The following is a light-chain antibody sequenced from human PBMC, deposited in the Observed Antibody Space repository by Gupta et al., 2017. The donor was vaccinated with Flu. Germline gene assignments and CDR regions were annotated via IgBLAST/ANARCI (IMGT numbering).Light chain of an antibody. CDR3: QVWDSSRDRVV. J-gene: IGLJ3*02. Sequence: SFVLTQPPSVSVAPGQTARIACGGNNIASKAVHWYQQKPGQAPVLVVNDESDRPSGIPERFSGSNSGNTATLSISRVEAGDEADYYGQVWDSSRDRVVFGGGTNLTVL. V-gene: IGLV3-21*02. CDR1: NIASKA. CDR2: DES.